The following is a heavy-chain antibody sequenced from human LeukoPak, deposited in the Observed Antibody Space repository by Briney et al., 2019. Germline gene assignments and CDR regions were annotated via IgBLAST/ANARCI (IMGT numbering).Heavy chain of an antibody. CDR3: AKGTTFSRYFFDY. V-gene: IGHV4-59*01. Sequence: SETLSLTCTVSGGSIGNYYWSWIGQPPGKGLEWIGYIYYSGSTNYNPSLKTRVTISVDTSKNQLSLKATSVTAADTAVYYCAKGTTFSRYFFDYWGQGTLVTVSS. J-gene: IGHJ4*02. CDR2: IYYSGST. D-gene: IGHD1-1*01. CDR1: GGSIGNYY.